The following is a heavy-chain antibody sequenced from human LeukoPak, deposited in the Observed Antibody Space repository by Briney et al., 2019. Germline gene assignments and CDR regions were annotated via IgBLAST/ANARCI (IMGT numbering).Heavy chain of an antibody. D-gene: IGHD3-22*01. Sequence: SETLSLTCAVYGGSFSGYYWSSVRQPPGKGLECIAEINHSVSTNYEPFLKSRVTISVDTSKNQFSLKLSSVTAADTAVYYCARPTVRRRYYDSSGYQGSWFDPWGQGTLVTVSS. CDR2: INHSVST. J-gene: IGHJ5*02. V-gene: IGHV4-34*01. CDR1: GGSFSGYY. CDR3: ARPTVRRRYYDSSGYQGSWFDP.